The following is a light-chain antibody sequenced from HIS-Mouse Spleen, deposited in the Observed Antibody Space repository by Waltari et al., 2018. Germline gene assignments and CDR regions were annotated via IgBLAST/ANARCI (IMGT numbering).Light chain of an antibody. V-gene: IGLV6-57*02. CDR1: SGSIASNY. CDR2: EDN. Sequence: NFMLTQPHSVSESPGKTVTISCTGSSGSIASNYVQRYQQRPGSAPTTVIDEDNQRPSGVPDRFSGSIDSSSNSASLTISGLKTEDEADYYCQSYDSSNVVFGGGTKLTVL. J-gene: IGLJ2*01. CDR3: QSYDSSNVV.